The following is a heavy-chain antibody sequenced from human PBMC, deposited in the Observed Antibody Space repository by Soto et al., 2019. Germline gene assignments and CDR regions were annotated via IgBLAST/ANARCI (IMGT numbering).Heavy chain of an antibody. D-gene: IGHD5-18*01. Sequence: GPYLRISCKTAAYSLINYWFGWVRQMPGKGLEWMGIIYPGVSDARYSPSFQGQVTISADKSISTVYLQWSSLKASDTAMYYCARHIVDTSMTASFNYWGQGTQVTVS. V-gene: IGHV5-51*01. CDR1: AYSLINYW. CDR3: ARHIVDTSMTASFNY. J-gene: IGHJ4*02. CDR2: IYPGVSDA.